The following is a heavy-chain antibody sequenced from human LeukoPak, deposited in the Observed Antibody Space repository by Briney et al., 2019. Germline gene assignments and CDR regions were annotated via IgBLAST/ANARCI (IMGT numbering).Heavy chain of an antibody. J-gene: IGHJ3*02. V-gene: IGHV4-39*01. D-gene: IGHD5-24*01. CDR1: GGSISSSSYY. CDR3: ASLEAMAEDAFDI. Sequence: SETLSLTCTVSGGSISSSSYYWGWIRQPPGKGLEWIGSIYYSGSTYYNPSLKSRVTISVDTSKNQFSLKLSSVTAADTVVYYCASLEAMAEDAFDIWGQGTMVTVSS. CDR2: IYYSGST.